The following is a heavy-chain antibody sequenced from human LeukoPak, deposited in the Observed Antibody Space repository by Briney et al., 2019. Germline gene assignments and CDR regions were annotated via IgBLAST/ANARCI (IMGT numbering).Heavy chain of an antibody. V-gene: IGHV1-2*02. J-gene: IGHJ4*02. Sequence: ASVKVSCKASGYTFTGYYMHWVRQAPGQGLEWMGWINPNSGGTNYAQKFQVRVTMTRDTYISTAYMELSRLRSDDTAVYYCATMGYSGSYRDTYWGQGTRVTVSS. CDR2: INPNSGGT. D-gene: IGHD1-26*01. CDR3: ATMGYSGSYRDTY. CDR1: GYTFTGYY.